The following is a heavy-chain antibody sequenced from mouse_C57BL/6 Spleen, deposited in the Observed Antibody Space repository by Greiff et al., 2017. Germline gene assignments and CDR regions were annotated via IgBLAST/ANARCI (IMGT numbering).Heavy chain of an antibody. CDR3: ARSDYYSWYFDV. Sequence: VQLQQPGTELVKPGASVKLSCKASGYTFTSYWMHWVKQRPGQGLEWIGNINPSNGGTNYNEKFKSKATLTVDKSSGTAYMQLSSLTSEDSAVYYCARSDYYSWYFDVWGTGTTVTVSS. CDR2: INPSNGGT. J-gene: IGHJ1*03. CDR1: GYTFTSYW. V-gene: IGHV1-53*01. D-gene: IGHD1-1*01.